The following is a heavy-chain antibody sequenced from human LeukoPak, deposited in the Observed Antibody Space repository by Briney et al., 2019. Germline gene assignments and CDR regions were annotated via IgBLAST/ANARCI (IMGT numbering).Heavy chain of an antibody. CDR2: FYTSGSA. J-gene: IGHJ2*01. Sequence: SETLSLTCTVSGGSISSYYWSWIRQTAGEGLEWIGRFYTSGSASYNPSLKSRVSLSVDTSKNQFSLKLSSVSAADTAVYYCARDPLGNFWYFDLWGRGALVTASS. D-gene: IGHD4-23*01. CDR1: GGSISSYY. CDR3: ARDPLGNFWYFDL. V-gene: IGHV4-4*07.